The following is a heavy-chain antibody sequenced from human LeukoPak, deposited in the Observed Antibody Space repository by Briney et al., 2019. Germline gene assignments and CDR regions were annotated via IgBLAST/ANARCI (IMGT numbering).Heavy chain of an antibody. CDR3: ARERPDYGDYVLDY. V-gene: IGHV4-30-4*01. CDR2: IYYTGST. Sequence: SETLSLTCTVSAGSISSGDYYWRWIRQPPGKGLERIGDIYYTGSTYYNPSLKTRATISVDTSKHQFTLKLSSVTAAYTAAYYCARERPDYGDYVLDYWGQGTLVTVSS. J-gene: IGHJ4*02. D-gene: IGHD4-17*01. CDR1: AGSISSGDYY.